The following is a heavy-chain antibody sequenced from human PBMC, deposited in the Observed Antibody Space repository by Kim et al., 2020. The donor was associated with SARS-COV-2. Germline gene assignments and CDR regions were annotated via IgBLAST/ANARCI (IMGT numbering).Heavy chain of an antibody. CDR2: IYYSGST. Sequence: SETLSLTCTVSGGSISSYYWSWIRQPPGKGLEWIGYIYYSGSTDYNPSLKSRVTVSVDTSKNQFSLKLTFVTAADTAVYYCARQRSGYDHYFDYWGQGTLVTVSS. CDR1: GGSISSYY. CDR3: ARQRSGYDHYFDY. V-gene: IGHV4-59*08. J-gene: IGHJ4*02. D-gene: IGHD5-12*01.